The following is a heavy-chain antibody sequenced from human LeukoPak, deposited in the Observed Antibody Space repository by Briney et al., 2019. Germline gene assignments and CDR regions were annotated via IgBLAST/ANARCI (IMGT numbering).Heavy chain of an antibody. CDR1: GFTFSSYA. CDR2: ISGSGSST. D-gene: IGHD6-13*01. CDR3: AKLSAEFSTYSSSWGAFDI. Sequence: GGSLRLSCAASGFTFSSYAMSWVRQAPGKGLEWVSTISGSGSSTYYADSVKGRFTISRDNSKNTLSLQMNSLRAEDTAVYYCAKLSAEFSTYSSSWGAFDIWGQGTMVTVSS. V-gene: IGHV3-23*01. J-gene: IGHJ3*02.